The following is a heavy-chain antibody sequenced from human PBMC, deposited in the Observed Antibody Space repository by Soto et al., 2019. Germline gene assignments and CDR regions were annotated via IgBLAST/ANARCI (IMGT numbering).Heavy chain of an antibody. D-gene: IGHD3-22*01. Sequence: TLSLTCTVSGGSISSDDYYWSWIRQAPGRGLEWIGYIHSSGSIYYNPSLKSRATMSIDTAGNQFSLRVSSVTVADTAVYYCARDLDGLHDDTSGPFPRPGWGQGTLVTVSS. CDR2: IHSSGSI. CDR3: ARDLDGLHDDTSGPFPRPG. CDR1: GGSISSDDYY. V-gene: IGHV4-30-4*01. J-gene: IGHJ1*01.